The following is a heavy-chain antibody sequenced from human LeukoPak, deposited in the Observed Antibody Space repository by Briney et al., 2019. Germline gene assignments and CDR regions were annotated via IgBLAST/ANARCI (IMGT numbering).Heavy chain of an antibody. V-gene: IGHV3-64*01. CDR2: ITSDGGST. CDR3: ARDYTSGWWYFDY. D-gene: IGHD6-19*01. Sequence: GGSLRLSCVASGFTFSSYTMHWVRQAPGKGLEYVSGITSDGGSTYANSVKGRFTISRDNSKKTVFLQMGSLRAEDMAVYYRARDYTSGWWYFDYWGLGTLVTVSS. CDR1: GFTFSSYT. J-gene: IGHJ4*02.